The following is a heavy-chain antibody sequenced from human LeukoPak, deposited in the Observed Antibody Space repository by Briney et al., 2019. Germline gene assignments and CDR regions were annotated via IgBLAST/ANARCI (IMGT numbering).Heavy chain of an antibody. CDR2: IRVYNVNT. Sequence: GASVNVSCKASGYTFTSFGIRWVRQAPGHGLEWMGWIRVYNVNTNYAQKLQGRVTMTTDTSTSTAYMELRSLRSDDTAVYYCARATPGAGYCSSTSCHTFGIYYFDYWGQGTLVTISS. CDR3: ARATPGAGYCSSTSCHTFGIYYFDY. D-gene: IGHD2-2*01. CDR1: GYTFTSFG. J-gene: IGHJ4*02. V-gene: IGHV1-18*01.